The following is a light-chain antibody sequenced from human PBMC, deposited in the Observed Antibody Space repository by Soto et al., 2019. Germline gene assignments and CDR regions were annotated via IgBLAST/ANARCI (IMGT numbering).Light chain of an antibody. CDR2: EVS. V-gene: IGLV2-14*01. CDR1: SSDVGDYNY. Sequence: QSALTQPASVSASPGQSITISCTGTSSDVGDYNYVSWYQQHPGKAPELMIYEVSNRPSGVSNRFSGSKSGNTASLTISGLQAEDEADYYCSSYTSRRTQVFGTGNKLTVL. J-gene: IGLJ1*01. CDR3: SSYTSRRTQV.